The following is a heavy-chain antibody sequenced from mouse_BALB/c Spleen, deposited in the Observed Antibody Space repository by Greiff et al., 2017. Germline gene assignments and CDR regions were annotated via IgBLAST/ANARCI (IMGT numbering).Heavy chain of an antibody. J-gene: IGHJ4*01. D-gene: IGHD2-4*01. V-gene: IGHV5-6-5*01. CDR2: ISSGGST. Sequence: EVKLQESGGGLVKPGGSLKLSCAASGFTFSSYAMSWVRQTPEKRLEWVASISSGGSTYYPDSVKGRFTISRDNARNILYLQMSSLRSEDTAMYYCARVLYYDYGYAMDYWGQGTSVTVSS. CDR1: GFTFSSYA. CDR3: ARVLYYDYGYAMDY.